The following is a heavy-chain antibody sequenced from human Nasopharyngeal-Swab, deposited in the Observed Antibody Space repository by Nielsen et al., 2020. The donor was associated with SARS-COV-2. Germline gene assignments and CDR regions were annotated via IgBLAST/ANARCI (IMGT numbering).Heavy chain of an antibody. D-gene: IGHD3-22*01. V-gene: IGHV5-51*01. CDR2: IYPGDSDT. J-gene: IGHJ4*02. CDR3: ARRSGFYSGPFDY. Sequence: GGSLRLSCKGSGYSFTTYWIGWVRQMPGKGLEWMGIIYPGDSDTRYSPSFQGQVTISADKSISTAFLQWSSLKASDTAMYYCARRSGFYSGPFDYWGQGTLVTVSS. CDR1: GYSFTTYW.